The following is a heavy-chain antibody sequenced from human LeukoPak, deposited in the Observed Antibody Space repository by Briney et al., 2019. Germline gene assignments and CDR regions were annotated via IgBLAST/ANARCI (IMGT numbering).Heavy chain of an antibody. CDR2: IKPSGRT. CDR3: ARRDYLDHFYYIDV. D-gene: IGHD3-10*01. Sequence: GSLRLSCVASAFTFNNYWMHWVRQAPGKGLEWIGEIKPSGRTNYNPSLESRVTISVDTSKNHFSLKLSSVTAADTAVYYCARRDYLDHFYYIDVWDKGNTVTVSS. J-gene: IGHJ6*03. CDR1: AFTFNNYW. V-gene: IGHV4-34*01.